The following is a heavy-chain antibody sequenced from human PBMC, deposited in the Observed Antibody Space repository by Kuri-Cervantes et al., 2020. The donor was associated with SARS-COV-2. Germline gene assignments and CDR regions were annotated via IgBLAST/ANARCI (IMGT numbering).Heavy chain of an antibody. Sequence: SETLSLTCTVSGASISSGAFYWSWIRQPPGKGLEWIGYIYYSGSTNYNPSLKSRVTISVDTSKNQFSLKLSSVTAADTAVYYCARAGEWLFGDAFDIWGQGTMVTVSS. J-gene: IGHJ3*02. CDR2: IYYSGST. V-gene: IGHV4-61*08. D-gene: IGHD3-3*01. CDR3: ARAGEWLFGDAFDI. CDR1: GASISSGAFY.